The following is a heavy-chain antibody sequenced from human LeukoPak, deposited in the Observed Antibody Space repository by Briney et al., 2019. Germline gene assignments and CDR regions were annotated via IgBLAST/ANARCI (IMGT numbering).Heavy chain of an antibody. D-gene: IGHD3-10*01. J-gene: IGHJ4*02. CDR1: GFTFSSYW. V-gene: IGHV3-74*01. Sequence: GGSLRLSCAASGFTFSSYWMHWVRQAPGKGLVWVSRINTDGSSTSYADSVKGRFTISRDSAKNTVYLQMNSLRAEDTAVYYCARVRGVDFEYWGQGTLVTVSS. CDR2: INTDGSST. CDR3: ARVRGVDFEY.